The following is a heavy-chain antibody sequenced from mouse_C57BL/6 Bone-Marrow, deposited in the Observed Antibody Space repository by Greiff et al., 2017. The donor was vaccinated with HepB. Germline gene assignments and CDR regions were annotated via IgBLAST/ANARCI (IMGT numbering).Heavy chain of an antibody. J-gene: IGHJ4*01. CDR3: ARHSPNRDYGSSFYAMDY. V-gene: IGHV5-12*01. D-gene: IGHD1-1*01. Sequence: DVQLVESGGGLVQPGGSLKLSCAASGFTFSDYYMYWVRQTPEKRLEWVAYISNGGGSTYYPDTVKGRFTISRDNAKNTLYLQMSRRKSEDTAMYYCARHSPNRDYGSSFYAMDYWGQGTSVTVSS. CDR2: ISNGGGST. CDR1: GFTFSDYY.